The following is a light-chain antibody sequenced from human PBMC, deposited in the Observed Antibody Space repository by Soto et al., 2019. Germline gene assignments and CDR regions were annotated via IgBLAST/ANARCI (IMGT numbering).Light chain of an antibody. J-gene: IGLJ3*02. CDR2: GNN. CDR1: SSNIGAGYD. CDR3: QSYDSTLSGPWV. Sequence: QPVLTQPPSVSGAPGQRVTISCTGSSSNIGAGYDVHWYQQLPGTAPKLLIYGNNNRPSGVPDRFSGSKSGTSASLAIAGLQAEDEADYYCQSYDSTLSGPWVFGGGTQLTVL. V-gene: IGLV1-40*01.